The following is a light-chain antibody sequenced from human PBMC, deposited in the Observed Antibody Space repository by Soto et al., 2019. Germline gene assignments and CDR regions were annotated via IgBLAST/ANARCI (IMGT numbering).Light chain of an antibody. CDR1: QGISSY. Sequence: DIQMTQSPLSLSASVGDRVTITCRASQGISSYLAWYQQKPGKVPKLLIYDASTLQSGVPSRFRGSGSGTDFTLTIRSLQPEDVATYYCQKYNSALRTFGQGTKVEIK. J-gene: IGKJ1*01. CDR2: DAS. CDR3: QKYNSALRT. V-gene: IGKV1-27*01.